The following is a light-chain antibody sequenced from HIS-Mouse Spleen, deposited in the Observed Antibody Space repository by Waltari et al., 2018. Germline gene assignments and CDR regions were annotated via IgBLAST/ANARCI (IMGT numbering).Light chain of an antibody. Sequence: DIQLTQSPSFLSASVGDRVTITCRASQGISSYLALYQQKPGKAPKPLIYAASTLQSGVPSRFSGSGSGTELPLTISCLQPEDCAPYYCQQLNRYPYTFVQGTKLESK. CDR3: QQLNRYPYT. J-gene: IGKJ2*01. CDR2: AAS. V-gene: IGKV1-9*01. CDR1: QGISSY.